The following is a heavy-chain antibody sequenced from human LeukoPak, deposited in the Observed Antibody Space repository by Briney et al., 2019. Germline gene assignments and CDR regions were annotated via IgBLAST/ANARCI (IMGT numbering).Heavy chain of an antibody. Sequence: PGGSLRLSCAASGFTFSSYAMSWARQAPGKALECVPAISGSGGSTYYADSVKGRFTISRDNSKNTLYLQMNSLRAEDTAVYYCAKDWSVEYSSSSGYWGQGTLVTVSS. D-gene: IGHD6-6*01. J-gene: IGHJ4*02. V-gene: IGHV3-23*01. CDR2: ISGSGGST. CDR1: GFTFSSYA. CDR3: AKDWSVEYSSSSGY.